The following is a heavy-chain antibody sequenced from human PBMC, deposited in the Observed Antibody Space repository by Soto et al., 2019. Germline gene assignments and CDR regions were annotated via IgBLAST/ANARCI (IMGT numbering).Heavy chain of an antibody. CDR2: IYHSGST. V-gene: IGHV4-4*02. J-gene: IGHJ6*03. CDR3: ARRSVVPAAIKLYYYYYMDV. Sequence: SETLSLTCAVSGGSISSSNWWSWVRQPPGKGLEWIGEIYHSGSTNYNPSLKRRVTISVATSKNQFSLKLSSVTAADTAVYYCARRSVVPAAIKLYYYYYMDVWGKGTTVTVSS. CDR1: GGSISSSNW. D-gene: IGHD2-2*01.